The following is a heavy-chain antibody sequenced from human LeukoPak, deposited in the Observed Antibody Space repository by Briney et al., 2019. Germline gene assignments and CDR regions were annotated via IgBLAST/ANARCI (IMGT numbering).Heavy chain of an antibody. Sequence: GGSLRLSCAASGFTFSSYAMSWVRQAPGKGLEWVSAISGSGGRTYYADSVKGRFTISRDNSKNTLYLQMNSLRAKDTAVYYCARDLPKTGYVGAFDICGQGTMVTVSS. CDR3: ARDLPKTGYVGAFDI. J-gene: IGHJ3*02. D-gene: IGHD5-12*01. CDR2: ISGSGGRT. CDR1: GFTFSSYA. V-gene: IGHV3-23*01.